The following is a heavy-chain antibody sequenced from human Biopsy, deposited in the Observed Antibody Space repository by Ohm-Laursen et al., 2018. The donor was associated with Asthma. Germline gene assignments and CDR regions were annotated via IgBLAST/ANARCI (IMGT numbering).Heavy chain of an antibody. J-gene: IGHJ3*02. CDR3: ARTYYDFLTGQVNDAFAM. Sequence: ASVKVSCKTSGYTFIHFAIHWVRQAPGQRLEWMGWINAGDGNTKYSQKFQGRVTITRDTSASTAYMDLRSLRSEDTAVYYCARTYYDFLTGQVNDAFAMWGQGTMVTVSS. CDR2: INAGDGNT. V-gene: IGHV1-3*01. CDR1: GYTFIHFA. D-gene: IGHD3-9*01.